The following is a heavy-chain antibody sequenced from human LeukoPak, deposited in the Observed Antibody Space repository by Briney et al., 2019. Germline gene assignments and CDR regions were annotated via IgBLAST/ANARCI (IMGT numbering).Heavy chain of an antibody. D-gene: IGHD6-19*01. CDR1: GYTFTGYY. V-gene: IGHV1-2*04. CDR2: INPNSGGT. CDR3: ARGKMAGFYYYGMDV. J-gene: IGHJ6*02. Sequence: ASVKVSCKASGYTFTGYYMHWVRQAPGQGLEWMGWINPNSGGTNYAQKFQGWVTMTRDTSISTAYMELSRLRSGDTAVYYCARGKMAGFYYYGMDVWGQGTTVTVSS.